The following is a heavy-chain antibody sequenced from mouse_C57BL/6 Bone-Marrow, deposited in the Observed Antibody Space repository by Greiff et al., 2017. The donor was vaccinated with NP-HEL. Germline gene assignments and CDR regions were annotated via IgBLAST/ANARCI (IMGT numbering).Heavy chain of an antibody. V-gene: IGHV1-64*01. J-gene: IGHJ3*01. CDR3: ARGNYCGSSYGFAY. D-gene: IGHD1-1*01. CDR2: IHPNSGGT. Sequence: VQLQQPGAELVKPGASVKLSCKASGYTFTSYWMHWVKQRPGQGLEWIGRIHPNSGGTNYNEKFKSKATLTVDKSSSTAYMQLSSLTSEDSAVYCCARGNYCGSSYGFAYWGQGTLVTVSA. CDR1: GYTFTSYW.